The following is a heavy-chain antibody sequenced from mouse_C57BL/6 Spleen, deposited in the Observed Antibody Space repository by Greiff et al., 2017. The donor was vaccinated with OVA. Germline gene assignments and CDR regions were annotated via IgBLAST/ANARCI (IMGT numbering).Heavy chain of an antibody. CDR3: ARKERSSSWGFAY. Sequence: VQLQQSGPGLVKPSQSLSLTCSVTGYSITSGYYWNWIRQFPGNKLEWMGYISYDGSNNYNQSLKNRIFITRDTSKKQFFLKLNSVTTEDTATYYCARKERSSSWGFAYWGQGTLVTVSA. J-gene: IGHJ3*01. CDR1: GYSITSGYY. D-gene: IGHD1-1*01. CDR2: ISYDGSN. V-gene: IGHV3-6*01.